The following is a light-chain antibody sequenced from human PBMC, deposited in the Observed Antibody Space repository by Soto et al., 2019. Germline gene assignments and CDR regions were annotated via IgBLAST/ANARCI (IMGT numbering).Light chain of an antibody. CDR1: TSNIGAGYD. V-gene: IGLV1-40*01. J-gene: IGLJ1*01. CDR3: SSYTSSSTL. CDR2: SHN. Sequence: QSVLTQPPSVSGAPGQRVTISCTGSTSNIGAGYDVHWYQQLPGTAPRLLISSHNNRPSGISSRFSGSKSGNTASLTISGLQTEDEADYYCSSYTSSSTLFGTGTKVTVL.